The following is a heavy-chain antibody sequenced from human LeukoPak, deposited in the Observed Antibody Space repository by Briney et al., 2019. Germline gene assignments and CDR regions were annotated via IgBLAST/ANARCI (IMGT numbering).Heavy chain of an antibody. CDR2: VYPATSDT. CDR1: GYSFPNYW. Sequence: GESLKISCKGSGYSFPNYWIGWVRQMPGKGLEWIGIVYPATSDTTYSPSFQGQVTISADKSSSTAYLQWSSLTASDTAIYYCARVLGGGYEALDYWGQGTLVTVSS. D-gene: IGHD5-12*01. CDR3: ARVLGGGYEALDY. V-gene: IGHV5-51*01. J-gene: IGHJ4*02.